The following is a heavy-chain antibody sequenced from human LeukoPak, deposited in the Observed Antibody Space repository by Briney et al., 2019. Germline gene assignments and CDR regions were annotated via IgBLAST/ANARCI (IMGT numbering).Heavy chain of an antibody. CDR3: ARVKDYYYYYGMDV. Sequence: GASVKVSCKASGGTFSSYAISWVRQAPGQGLEWMGRIIPILGIANYAQKFQGRVTITADKSTSTAYMELSSLRFEDTAVYYCARVKDYYYYYGMDVWGQGTTVTVSS. CDR2: IIPILGIA. J-gene: IGHJ6*02. CDR1: GGTFSSYA. V-gene: IGHV1-69*04.